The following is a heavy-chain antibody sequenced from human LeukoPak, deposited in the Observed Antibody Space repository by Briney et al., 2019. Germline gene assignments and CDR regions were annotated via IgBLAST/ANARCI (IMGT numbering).Heavy chain of an antibody. D-gene: IGHD3-22*01. CDR2: IYYSGST. CDR3: ARENYDSSFFDI. V-gene: IGHV4-59*01. J-gene: IGHJ3*02. Sequence: SETLSLTCTVSGGSISSYYWSWIRQPAGKGLEWIGYIYYSGSTNYNPSLKSRVTISVDTSKNQFSLKLSSVTAADTAVYYCARENYDSSFFDIWGQGTMVTVSS. CDR1: GGSISSYY.